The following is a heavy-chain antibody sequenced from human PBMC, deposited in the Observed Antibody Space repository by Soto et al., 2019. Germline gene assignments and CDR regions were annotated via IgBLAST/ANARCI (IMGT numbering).Heavy chain of an antibody. CDR3: ARDRLRGDY. J-gene: IGHJ4*02. CDR2: IWYDGSNE. Sequence: QVQLVESGGGVVQPGRSLRLSCAASGFTFSSYGMHWVRQAPGKGLEWVAVIWYDGSNEYYADSVKGRFTISRDNSKNTLYLQMNSLRAEHTAVYYCARDRLRGDYWGQGTLVTVSS. D-gene: IGHD3-10*01. V-gene: IGHV3-33*01. CDR1: GFTFSSYG.